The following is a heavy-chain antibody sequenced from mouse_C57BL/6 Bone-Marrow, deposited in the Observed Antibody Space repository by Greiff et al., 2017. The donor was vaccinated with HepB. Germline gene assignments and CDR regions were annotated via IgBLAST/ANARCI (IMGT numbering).Heavy chain of an antibody. CDR2: IWSDGST. J-gene: IGHJ4*01. D-gene: IGHD2-3*01. CDR3: ARQGWLLPYYAMDY. V-gene: IGHV2-6-1*01. CDR1: GFSLTSYG. Sequence: VHLVESGPGLVAPSQSLSITCTVSGFSLTSYGVHWVRQPPGKGLEWLVVIWSDGSTTYNSALKSRLSISKDNSKSQVFLKMNSLQTDDTAMYYCARQGWLLPYYAMDYWGQGTSVTVSS.